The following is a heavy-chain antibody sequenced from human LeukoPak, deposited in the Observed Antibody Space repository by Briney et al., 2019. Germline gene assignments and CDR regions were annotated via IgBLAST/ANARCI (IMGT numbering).Heavy chain of an antibody. V-gene: IGHV2-5*01. CDR2: IYWNDDK. Sequence: ASGPTLVKPTQTLTLTCTFSGFSLSTSGVGVGWIRQPPGKALEWLALIYWNDDKRYSPSLKSRLTITKDTSKNQVVLTMTNMDPVDTATYYCAHRRGYDLWSGSIKRGWFDPWGQGTLVTVSS. CDR3: AHRRGYDLWSGSIKRGWFDP. CDR1: GFSLSTSGVG. J-gene: IGHJ5*02. D-gene: IGHD3-3*01.